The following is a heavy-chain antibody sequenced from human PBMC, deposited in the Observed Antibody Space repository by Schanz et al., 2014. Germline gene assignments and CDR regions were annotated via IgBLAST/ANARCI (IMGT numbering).Heavy chain of an antibody. J-gene: IGHJ4*02. D-gene: IGHD6-6*01. CDR2: VNPSVRGT. Sequence: QEQLVQSGAEVRKPGASVKVSCKASGYTFTSYGINWVRQAPGQGLEWMGIVNPSVRGTHFAREFQGRVTVTSDTSTSTVYMDLRSLRSDDTAVYYCARDQSPYTNSSDVRYFDYWGQGSLXTVSS. V-gene: IGHV1-46*01. CDR3: ARDQSPYTNSSDVRYFDY. CDR1: GYTFTSYG.